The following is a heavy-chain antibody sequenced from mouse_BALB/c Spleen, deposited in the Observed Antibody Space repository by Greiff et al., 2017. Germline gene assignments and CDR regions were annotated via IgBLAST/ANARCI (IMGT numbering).Heavy chain of an antibody. CDR1: EYEFPSHD. V-gene: IGHV5-2*01. CDR3: AREKDYYSRFAY. J-gene: IGHJ2*01. CDR2: INGDGGST. D-gene: IGHD2-12*01. Sequence: DVHLVESGGGLVQPGESLKLSCESNEYEFPSHDMSWVRKTPEKRLELVAAINGDGGSTYYPDTMERRFIISRDNTKNTLYLQMSSLKSEDPAMYYCAREKDYYSRFAYWGQGTTLTVSS.